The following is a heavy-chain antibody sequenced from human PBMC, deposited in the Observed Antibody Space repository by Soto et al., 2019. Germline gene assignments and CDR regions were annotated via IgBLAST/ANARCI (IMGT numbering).Heavy chain of an antibody. CDR2: ISGSGGST. CDR1: GFTFSSYA. CDR3: AKVEILEWFFDY. J-gene: IGHJ4*02. D-gene: IGHD3-3*01. Sequence: GGSLRLSCAASGFTFSSYAMSWVRQAPGKGLEWVSAISGSGGSTYYAASVKGRFTISRDNSKNTLYLQMNSLRAEDTAVYYCAKVEILEWFFDYWGQGTLVTVSS. V-gene: IGHV3-23*01.